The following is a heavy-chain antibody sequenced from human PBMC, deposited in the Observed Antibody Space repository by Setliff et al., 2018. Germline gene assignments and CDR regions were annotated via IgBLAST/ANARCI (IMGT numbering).Heavy chain of an antibody. J-gene: IGHJ4*02. CDR1: GGSISSGSYY. CDR3: AGDNTIVGATDY. V-gene: IGHV4-61*02. Sequence: PSETLSLTCAVSGGSISSGSYYWSWIRQPAGKGLEWVGRLHTSGSTNYNPSLKSRVTISVDTSKNQFSLKVPSVTAADPAVYFCAGDNTIVGATDYWGQGTLVTVSS. CDR2: LHTSGST. D-gene: IGHD1-26*01.